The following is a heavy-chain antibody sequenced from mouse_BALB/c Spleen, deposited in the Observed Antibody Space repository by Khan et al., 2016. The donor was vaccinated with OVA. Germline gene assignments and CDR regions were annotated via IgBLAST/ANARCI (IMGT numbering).Heavy chain of an antibody. J-gene: IGHJ3*01. Sequence: EVELVESGGGLVQPGGSRKLSCAASGFTFIDYGMAWVRQTPGKGPEWIAFISSVADSIYYADSVTGRFTISRANAKNTLYLEMSSLRSDDTAMYYCARGGFAYWGQGTLVTVSA. CDR1: GFTFIDYG. V-gene: IGHV5-15*02. CDR2: ISSVADSI. CDR3: ARGGFAY.